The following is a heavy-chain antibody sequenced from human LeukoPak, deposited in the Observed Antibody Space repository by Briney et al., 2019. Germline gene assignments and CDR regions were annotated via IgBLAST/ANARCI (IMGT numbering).Heavy chain of an antibody. CDR1: GFSFSSYA. Sequence: GESLKISCATSGFSFSSYAMTWVRQAPGKGLDWVSSISYSGSSTHYADSVMGRFTISRDNSKNTLYLQMNSLRPEDTAVYYCAKDESPGHGSYGVYYYYMDVWGKGTTVTVSS. D-gene: IGHD3-10*01. CDR3: AKDESPGHGSYGVYYYYMDV. J-gene: IGHJ6*03. CDR2: ISYSGSST. V-gene: IGHV3-23*01.